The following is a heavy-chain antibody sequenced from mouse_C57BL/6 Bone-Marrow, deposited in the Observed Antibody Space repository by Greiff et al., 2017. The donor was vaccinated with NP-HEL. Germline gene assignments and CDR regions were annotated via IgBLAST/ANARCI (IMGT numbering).Heavy chain of an antibody. J-gene: IGHJ4*01. V-gene: IGHV2-3*01. CDR1: GFSLTSYG. D-gene: IGHD1-1*01. Sequence: VQLVESGPGLVAPSQSLSITCTVSGFSLTSYGVSWVRQPPGKGLEWLGVIWGDGSTNYHSALISRLSISKDNSKSQVFLKLNSLQTDDTATYYCAKPRGYYYGSSYYAMDYWGQGTSVTVSS. CDR3: AKPRGYYYGSSYYAMDY. CDR2: IWGDGST.